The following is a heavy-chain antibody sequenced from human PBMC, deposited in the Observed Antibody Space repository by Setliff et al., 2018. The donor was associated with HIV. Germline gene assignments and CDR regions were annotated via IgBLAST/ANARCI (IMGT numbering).Heavy chain of an antibody. Sequence: PSETLSLTCAVYGGSLNDYYWSWIRLPPGKGLEWIGEINHSGSTNYNPSLKSRVTISVDTSKNQFSLKLTSVTAADTAVYYCARDWNHYFYYMDVRGKGTTVTVSS. J-gene: IGHJ6*03. D-gene: IGHD1-1*01. CDR3: ARDWNHYFYYMDV. CDR2: INHSGST. CDR1: GGSLNDYY. V-gene: IGHV4-34*01.